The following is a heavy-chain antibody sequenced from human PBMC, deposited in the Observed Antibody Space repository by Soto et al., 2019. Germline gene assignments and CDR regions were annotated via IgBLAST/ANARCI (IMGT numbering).Heavy chain of an antibody. CDR3: AREIGPGGIPNWCDP. D-gene: IGHD2-15*01. Sequence: QVQLVQSGAEVKKPGSSVKVSCKASGGTFSSYAISWVRQAPGQGLEWMGGIIPIFGTANYAQKFQGRVTITADESTSTAYIGLSSLRSEDTAVYYCAREIGPGGIPNWCDPWGQGTLVTVSS. CDR2: IIPIFGTA. V-gene: IGHV1-69*01. CDR1: GGTFSSYA. J-gene: IGHJ5*02.